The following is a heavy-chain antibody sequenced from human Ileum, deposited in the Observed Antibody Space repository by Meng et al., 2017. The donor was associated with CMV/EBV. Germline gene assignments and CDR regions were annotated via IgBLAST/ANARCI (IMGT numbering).Heavy chain of an antibody. Sequence: QGPVQPLVTPSLTLAVSGTVSGAYFRSGDYHCTWNGQASGKDIKWSGNIFYSPTTYYHPSITKRVIIYIVSPRNRFALKVDTVAAADTAVYYCGRFRIAALGNLFDPWGHGTLVTVSS. J-gene: IGHJ5*02. CDR1: GAYFRSGDYH. D-gene: IGHD6-13*01. CDR2: IFYSPTT. V-gene: IGHV4-30-4*01. CDR3: GRFRIAALGNLFDP.